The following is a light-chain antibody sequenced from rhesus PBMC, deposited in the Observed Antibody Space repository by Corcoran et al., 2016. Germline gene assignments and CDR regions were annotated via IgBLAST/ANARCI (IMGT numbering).Light chain of an antibody. Sequence: DIQMTQSPSSLSASVGDRVTITCRASQGISNWLAWYQQKPGKAPKLLISRASNLETGVPSRFSGSGSWTDFTLTISNLHPEDIATYYCPQHDNSPYSFGQGTKVEIK. CDR2: RAS. CDR1: QGISNW. J-gene: IGKJ2*01. V-gene: IGKV1-69*01. CDR3: PQHDNSPYS.